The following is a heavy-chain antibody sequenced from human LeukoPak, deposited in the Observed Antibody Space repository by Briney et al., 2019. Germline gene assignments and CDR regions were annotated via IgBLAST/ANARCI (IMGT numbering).Heavy chain of an antibody. D-gene: IGHD5-12*01. CDR3: AGQSGYDHDAFDI. J-gene: IGHJ3*02. V-gene: IGHV4-59*01. CDR1: GSSISSYY. Sequence: PSETLSLTCTSAGSSISSYYWSWIRQPPGKRLERIGYSYYSGSTNYTPSLKSRVTISVDTSKNKVSLKLSSVTAADTAVYYCAGQSGYDHDAFDIWGQGTMVSVSS. CDR2: SYYSGST.